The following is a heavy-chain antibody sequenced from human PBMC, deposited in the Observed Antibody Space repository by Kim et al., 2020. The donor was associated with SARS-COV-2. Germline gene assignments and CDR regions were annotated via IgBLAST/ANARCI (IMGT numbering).Heavy chain of an antibody. D-gene: IGHD1-26*01. J-gene: IGHJ3*02. Sequence: SETLSLTCTVSGGSISSNSYNWGWIRQPPGQGLEWVGGIYYSGRSYYNPSLKSRVTMSVDTSNNQLSLKLSSVTAADTAVYYCARDSGTYSFYIWGQGTMVTVSS. V-gene: IGHV4-39*07. CDR3: ARDSGTYSFYI. CDR1: GGSISSNSYN. CDR2: IYYSGRS.